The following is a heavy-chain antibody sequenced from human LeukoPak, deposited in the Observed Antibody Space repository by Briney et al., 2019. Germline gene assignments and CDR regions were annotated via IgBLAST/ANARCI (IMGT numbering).Heavy chain of an antibody. J-gene: IGHJ3*02. CDR1: GFAFSTYD. CDR3: VVVPAAIGAFDI. V-gene: IGHV3-48*03. Sequence: GGSLRLSCAASGFAFSTYDMNWVRQAPGKGLEWVSYISGSSTTIYYADSVKGRFTISRDNAKNSLYLQMNSLRAEDTAVYYVVVVPAAIGAFDIWGQGTMVTVSS. CDR2: ISGSSTTI. D-gene: IGHD2-2*01.